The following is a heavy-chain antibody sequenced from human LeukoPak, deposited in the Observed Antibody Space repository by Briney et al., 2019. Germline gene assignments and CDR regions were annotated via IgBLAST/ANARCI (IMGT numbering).Heavy chain of an antibody. J-gene: IGHJ5*02. D-gene: IGHD2-15*01. CDR2: ISGSGGST. CDR1: GFTFSSYA. Sequence: PGGSLRLSCAASGFTFSSYAMSWVRQAPGKGLEWVSAISGSGGSTYYADSVKGRFTISRDNSKNTLYLQMNSLRAEDTAVYYCAKDPDTTYCSGGSCYTNWFDPWGQGTLVTVSS. V-gene: IGHV3-23*01. CDR3: AKDPDTTYCSGGSCYTNWFDP.